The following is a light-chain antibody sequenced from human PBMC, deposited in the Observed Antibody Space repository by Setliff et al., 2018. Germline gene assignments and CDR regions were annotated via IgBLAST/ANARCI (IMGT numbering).Light chain of an antibody. Sequence: QSALTQPASVSGSPGQSITISCTGTGRDVVGYNYVSWYQQHPGKAPKLMIYDVSNRPSGVSNRFSGSKSGNTASLTISGLQAEDEADYYCSSYTSYTVLFGGGTQLTVL. CDR3: SSYTSYTVL. J-gene: IGLJ2*01. CDR1: GRDVVGYNY. CDR2: DVS. V-gene: IGLV2-14*03.